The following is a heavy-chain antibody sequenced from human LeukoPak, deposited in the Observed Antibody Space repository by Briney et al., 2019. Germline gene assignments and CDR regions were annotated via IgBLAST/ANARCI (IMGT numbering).Heavy chain of an antibody. CDR2: IYLYGTT. CDR3: ARQKWEQQGRDYYFNGLDV. D-gene: IGHD1/OR15-1a*01. J-gene: IGHJ6*02. V-gene: IGHV4-4*02. CDR1: TGSISSSKW. Sequence: SETLTLTCSVSTGSISSSKWWSWVRQSPVKGLEWIGEIYLYGTTNYNPSFTSRVAMSVDRSRNQFSLKLTSVTAADTAVYYCARQKWEQQGRDYYFNGLDVWGPGTTVIVSS.